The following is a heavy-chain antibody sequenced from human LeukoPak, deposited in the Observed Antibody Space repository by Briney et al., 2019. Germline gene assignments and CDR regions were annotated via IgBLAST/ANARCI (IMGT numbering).Heavy chain of an antibody. CDR2: INHSGST. J-gene: IGHJ4*02. CDR1: GGSFSGYY. CDR3: ARNRGHTSYKY. V-gene: IGHV4-34*01. Sequence: SETLSLTCAVYGGSFSGYYWSWIRQPPGKGLEWIGEINHSGSTNYNPSLKSRVTISVDTSKNQFSLKLSSVTAADTAGYYCARNRGHTSYKYWGQGTLVTVSS. D-gene: IGHD3-10*01.